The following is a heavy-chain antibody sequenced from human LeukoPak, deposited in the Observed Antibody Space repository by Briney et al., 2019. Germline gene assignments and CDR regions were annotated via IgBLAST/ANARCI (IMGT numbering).Heavy chain of an antibody. Sequence: ASVKVSCKASGYTFTSHGISWVLQAPGQGLEWMGWISAYNGNTNYAQKFQGRVTMTRDTSISTAYMELSRLRSDDTAVYYCARDQGDFWSGYWFDYWGQGTLVTVSS. J-gene: IGHJ4*02. CDR2: ISAYNGNT. CDR3: ARDQGDFWSGYWFDY. CDR1: GYTFTSHG. D-gene: IGHD3-3*01. V-gene: IGHV1-18*01.